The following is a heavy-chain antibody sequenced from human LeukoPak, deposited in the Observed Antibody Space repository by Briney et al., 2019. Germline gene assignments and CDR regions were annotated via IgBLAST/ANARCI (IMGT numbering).Heavy chain of an antibody. CDR3: ATLGYFNWELSAQFDY. D-gene: IGHD3-9*01. J-gene: IGHJ4*02. CDR1: GFIFSNAS. CDR2: IKSNAAGGTT. Sequence: AGGSLRLSCAGSGFIFSNASVSWVRQAPGKGLEWVGRIKSNAAGGTTDYAAPVKGRFSISRDDSKNRLYLQMNNLKTEDTAVYYCATLGYFNWELSAQFDYWGQGTLVTVS. V-gene: IGHV3-15*01.